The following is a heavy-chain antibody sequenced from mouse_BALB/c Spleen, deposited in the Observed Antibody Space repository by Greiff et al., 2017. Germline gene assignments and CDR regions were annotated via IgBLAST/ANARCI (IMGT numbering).Heavy chain of an antibody. J-gene: IGHJ3*01. D-gene: IGHD1-1*01. V-gene: IGHV3-2*02. CDR2: ISYSGST. CDR1: GYSITSDYA. CDR3: ARSHYYGSSPFAY. Sequence: EVKLEESGPGLVKPSQSLSLTCTVTGYSITSDYAWNWIRQFPGNKLEWMGYISYSGSTSYNPSLKSRISITRDTSKNQFFLQLNSVTTEDTATYYCARSHYYGSSPFAYWGQGTLVTVSA.